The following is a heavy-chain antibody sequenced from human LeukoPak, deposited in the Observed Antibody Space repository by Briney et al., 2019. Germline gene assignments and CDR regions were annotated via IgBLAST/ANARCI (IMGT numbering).Heavy chain of an antibody. CDR2: ISSSSSYI. CDR3: AKDLSRPAYYYGSGSYEYFDY. J-gene: IGHJ4*02. CDR1: GFTFSSYS. D-gene: IGHD3-10*01. V-gene: IGHV3-21*01. Sequence: GGSLRLSCAASGFTFSSYSMNWVRQAPGRGLEWVSSISSSSSYIYYADSVKGRFTISRDNAKNSLYLQMNSLRAEDTAVYYCAKDLSRPAYYYGSGSYEYFDYWGQGTLVTVSS.